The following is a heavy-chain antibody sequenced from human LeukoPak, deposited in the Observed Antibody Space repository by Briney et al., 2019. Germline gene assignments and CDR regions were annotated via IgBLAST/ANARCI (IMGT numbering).Heavy chain of an antibody. V-gene: IGHV1-46*01. D-gene: IGHD2-8*01. CDR1: GYTFTSYY. CDR3: ARDQGDGLGQFDY. CDR2: INPSGGST. J-gene: IGHJ4*02. Sequence: ASVKVSCKASGYTFTSYYMHWVRQAPGQGLEWMGIINPSGGSTSYAQKFQGRVTMTRDTSINTAYMELSRLRSDDTALYYCARDQGDGLGQFDYWGQGTLVTVSS.